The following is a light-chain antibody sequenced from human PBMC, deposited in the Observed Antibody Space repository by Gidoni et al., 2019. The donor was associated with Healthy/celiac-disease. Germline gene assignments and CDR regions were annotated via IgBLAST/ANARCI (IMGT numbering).Light chain of an antibody. V-gene: IGLV1-40*01. J-gene: IGLJ2*01. CDR3: QSYDSSLSGVV. Sequence: QSVLTQPPSVSGAPGQRVTISGTGSSSNIGAGYDVHWYQQLPGTAPKLLIYGNSHRPSGVPDRFSGSKSGTSASLAITGLQAEDEADYYCQSYDSSLSGVVFGGGTKLTVL. CDR2: GNS. CDR1: SSNIGAGYD.